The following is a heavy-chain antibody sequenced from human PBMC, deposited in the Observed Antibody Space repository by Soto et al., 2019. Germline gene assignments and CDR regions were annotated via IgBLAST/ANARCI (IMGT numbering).Heavy chain of an antibody. CDR2: IIPIFGTA. CDR3: ARDGATAATVTTYPLDY. J-gene: IGHJ4*02. Sequence: QVQLVQSGAEVKKPGSSVKVSCKASGGTFSSYAISWVRQAPGQGLEWMGGIIPIFGTANYAQKFQGRGTITADDSTRTAYMELSSLRSEDTAVYYCARDGATAATVTTYPLDYWGQGTLVTVSS. D-gene: IGHD4-17*01. CDR1: GGTFSSYA. V-gene: IGHV1-69*12.